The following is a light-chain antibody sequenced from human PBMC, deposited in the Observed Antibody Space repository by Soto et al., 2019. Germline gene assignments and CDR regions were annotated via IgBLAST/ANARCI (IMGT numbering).Light chain of an antibody. CDR1: QSISTE. Sequence: EIVMTQSPATLSVSPGERATLSCRASQSISTELAWYQQKPGKPPRLLLYSASTRATGVPARFTGSGSGSEFTLTISGLQSEDFAVYYCQQGHNWPLTFGQGTRLEIK. V-gene: IGKV3-15*01. CDR2: SAS. CDR3: QQGHNWPLT. J-gene: IGKJ2*01.